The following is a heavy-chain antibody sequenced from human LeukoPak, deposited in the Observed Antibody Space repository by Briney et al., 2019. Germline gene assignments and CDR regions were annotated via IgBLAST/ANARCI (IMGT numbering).Heavy chain of an antibody. CDR3: AKDFRYASGSGDGLDI. D-gene: IGHD3-10*01. J-gene: IGHJ3*02. CDR2: ISYDGSDK. CDR1: GFTFSSYA. Sequence: PGGSLRLSCAVSGFTFSSYAMNWVRQAPGKGLEWVAIISYDGSDKYYADSVKGRFSISRDNAKNFLYLQMNSLRAEDTALYYCAKDFRYASGSGDGLDIWGQGTMVTVSS. V-gene: IGHV3-30*04.